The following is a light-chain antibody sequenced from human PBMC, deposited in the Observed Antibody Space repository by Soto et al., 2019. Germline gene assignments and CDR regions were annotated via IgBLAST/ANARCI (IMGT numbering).Light chain of an antibody. CDR3: QQYNSWPRT. CDR1: HSVTSDY. V-gene: IGKV3-15*01. Sequence: YSGSQAPPAGVSAPLPWRPSHSVTSDYLAWYQQKPGQAPRHLIFGASSRATGVPDRFSGSGSETEFTLTISSLQSEDSAVYFCQQYNSWPRTFGQGTKVDI. J-gene: IGKJ1*01. CDR2: GAS.